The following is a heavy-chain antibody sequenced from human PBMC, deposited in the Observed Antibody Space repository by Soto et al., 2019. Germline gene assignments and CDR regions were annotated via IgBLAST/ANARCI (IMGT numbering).Heavy chain of an antibody. CDR2: VAHDGGNK. V-gene: IGHV3-30*03. CDR3: ALLEGGPQGNFDY. D-gene: IGHD3-10*01. CDR1: GFGFSNYA. Sequence: QVRLVESGGGVVQPGGSLRLSCAASGFGFSNYAMHWVRQAPGKGLEWVALVAHDGGNKYYGDGVKGRFTISRDNSKNTLDLYMNSLRSEDTAVYYCALLEGGPQGNFDYWGQGILVTVSS. J-gene: IGHJ4*02.